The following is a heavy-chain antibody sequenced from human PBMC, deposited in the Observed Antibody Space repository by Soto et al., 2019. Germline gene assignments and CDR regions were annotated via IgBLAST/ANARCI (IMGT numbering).Heavy chain of an antibody. CDR3: ATRVQDPGKYYYGMDV. V-gene: IGHV5-51*01. CDR1: GGTFSSYW. CDR2: IYPGDSDT. Sequence: ASVKVSFKASGGTFSSYWIGWVRQMPGKGLEWMGIIYPGDSDTRYSPSFQGQVTISADKSISTAYLQWSSLKASDTAMYYCATRVQDPGKYYYGMDVWGQGTTVTVSS. J-gene: IGHJ6*02. D-gene: IGHD6-13*01.